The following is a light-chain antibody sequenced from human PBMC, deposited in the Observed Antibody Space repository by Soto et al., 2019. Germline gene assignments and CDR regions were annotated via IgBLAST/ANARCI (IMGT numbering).Light chain of an antibody. J-gene: IGLJ1*01. V-gene: IGLV2-14*01. CDR1: SSDVGGYNS. CDR2: DVS. Sequence: QSVLTQPASVSGSPGQSIAISCTGTSSDVGGYNSVSWYQQYPGKAPKLMIHDVSNRPSGVSDRFSGSKSGNTASLTISGLQAEDEADYYCSSWTSSSSCVFGSGTKVTVL. CDR3: SSWTSSSSCV.